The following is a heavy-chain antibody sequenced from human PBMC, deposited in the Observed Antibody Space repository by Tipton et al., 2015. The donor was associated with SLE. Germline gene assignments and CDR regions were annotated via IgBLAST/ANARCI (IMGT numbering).Heavy chain of an antibody. CDR2: IYPGDSDT. J-gene: IGHJ6*02. CDR1: GYSFTSYW. CDR3: ARLSDTDFYDSQSSYGMDV. D-gene: IGHD3-10*01. Sequence: VQLVQSGAEVKKPGESLKISCKGSGYSFTSYWIGWVRQMPGKGLEWMGIIYPGDSDTRYSPSFQGQVTISADKSISTAYLQWSSLKASDTAMYYCARLSDTDFYDSQSSYGMDVWGQGATVTVSS. V-gene: IGHV5-51*01.